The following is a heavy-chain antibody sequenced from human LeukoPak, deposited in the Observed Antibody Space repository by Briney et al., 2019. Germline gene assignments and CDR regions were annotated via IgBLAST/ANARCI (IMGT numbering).Heavy chain of an antibody. CDR2: ISSSGTYK. CDR3: AKGKDSVAGATNDY. V-gene: IGHV3-21*01. D-gene: IGHD6-19*01. J-gene: IGHJ4*02. Sequence: PGGSLRLSCAVSGFTFSSYSMSWVRQAPGKGLEWVPSISSSGTYKYYADSVKGRFTISRDNAKNSLYLQMNSLRAEDTAVYYCAKGKDSVAGATNDYWGQGTLVTVSS. CDR1: GFTFSSYS.